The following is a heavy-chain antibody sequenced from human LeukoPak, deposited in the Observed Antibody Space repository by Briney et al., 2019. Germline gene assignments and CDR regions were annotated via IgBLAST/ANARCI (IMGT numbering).Heavy chain of an antibody. CDR3: ARDLGQYGDYSFDY. Sequence: KSGGSLRLPCAASGFTFSSYNMNWVRQAPGKGLEWVSSISSSSSYIYYADSLKGRFTISRDNANNSLYLQMNSLRAEDTAVYYCARDLGQYGDYSFDYWGQGTLVTVSS. CDR1: GFTFSSYN. D-gene: IGHD4-17*01. CDR2: ISSSSSYI. V-gene: IGHV3-21*01. J-gene: IGHJ4*02.